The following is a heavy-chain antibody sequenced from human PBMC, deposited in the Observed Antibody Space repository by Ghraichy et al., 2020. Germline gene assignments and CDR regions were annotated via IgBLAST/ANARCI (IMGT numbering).Heavy chain of an antibody. Sequence: ASVKVSCKVSGYTLTELSMHWVRQAPGKGLEWMGGFDPEDGETIYAQKFQGRVTMTEDTSTDTAYMELSSLRSEDTAVYYCATKAPGSGDTPHYYYGMDVWGQGTTVTDSS. CDR2: FDPEDGET. V-gene: IGHV1-24*01. CDR3: ATKAPGSGDTPHYYYGMDV. CDR1: GYTLTELS. J-gene: IGHJ6*02. D-gene: IGHD2-15*01.